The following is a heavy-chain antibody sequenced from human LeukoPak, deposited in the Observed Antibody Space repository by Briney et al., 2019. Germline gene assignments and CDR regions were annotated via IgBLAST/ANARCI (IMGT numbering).Heavy chain of an antibody. Sequence: PGGSLRLSCAASGFTFSSYGMHWVRQAPGKGLEWVAVISYDGSNKYYADSVKGRFTISRDNSKNTLYLQMNRLRAEDTAVYYCAKEMLLGFGELQDTHDYWGQGTLVTVSS. J-gene: IGHJ4*02. CDR3: AKEMLLGFGELQDTHDY. CDR2: ISYDGSNK. D-gene: IGHD3-10*01. CDR1: GFTFSSYG. V-gene: IGHV3-30*18.